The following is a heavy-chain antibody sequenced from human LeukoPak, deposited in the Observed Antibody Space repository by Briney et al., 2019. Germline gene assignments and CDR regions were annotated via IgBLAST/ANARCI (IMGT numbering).Heavy chain of an antibody. Sequence: AGGSLRLSCAASGFTFSNHWMHWVRQAPGKGLMWVSRINRGGSRTDYADSVKGRFTISRDDAKNTLYLQLNSLRAEDTAVYYCARALTTLTYEGYWGQGTLVTVSS. CDR3: ARALTTLTYEGY. D-gene: IGHD1-1*01. J-gene: IGHJ4*02. V-gene: IGHV3-74*01. CDR2: INRGGSRT. CDR1: GFTFSNHW.